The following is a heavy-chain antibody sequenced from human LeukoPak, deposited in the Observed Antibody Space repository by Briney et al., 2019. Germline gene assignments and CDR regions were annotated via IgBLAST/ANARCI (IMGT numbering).Heavy chain of an antibody. D-gene: IGHD3-9*01. J-gene: IGHJ6*02. CDR3: AREAVYDILTGYYYYGMDV. CDR1: GFTFSSYG. CDR2: IWYDGSNK. V-gene: IGHV3-33*01. Sequence: GGSLRLSRAASGFTFSSYGMHWVRQAPGKGLEWVAVIWYDGSNKYYADSVKGRFTISRDNSKRTLYLQMNSLRAEDTAVYYCAREAVYDILTGYYYYGMDVWGQGTTVTVS.